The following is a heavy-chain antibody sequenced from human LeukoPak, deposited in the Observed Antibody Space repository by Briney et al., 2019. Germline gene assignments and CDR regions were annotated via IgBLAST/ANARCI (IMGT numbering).Heavy chain of an antibody. Sequence: PGGSLRLSCAASGLTFSSFWMSWVRQAPGKGLEWVANINEDGSHKYYVDSVKGQFTISRDNAKNSLYLQMNSLRAEDTAVYYCVREGATFENWGQGTLVTVSS. CDR1: GLTFSSFW. CDR2: INEDGSHK. CDR3: VREGATFEN. J-gene: IGHJ4*02. V-gene: IGHV3-7*05. D-gene: IGHD1-26*01.